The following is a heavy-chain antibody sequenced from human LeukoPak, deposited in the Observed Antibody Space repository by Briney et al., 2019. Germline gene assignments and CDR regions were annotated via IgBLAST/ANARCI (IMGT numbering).Heavy chain of an antibody. J-gene: IGHJ1*01. CDR1: GFTFSTYS. CDR3: ARGDYGTFRH. Sequence: SGGSLRLSCAASGFTFSTYSMSWVRQAPGKGLEWVSGFYPGGSIYYADSVKGRFTISRDNSRNTLSLQMNSLRPEDTSVYYCARGDYGTFRHWGQGTLVTVSS. D-gene: IGHD4-17*01. CDR2: FYPGGSI. V-gene: IGHV3-66*01.